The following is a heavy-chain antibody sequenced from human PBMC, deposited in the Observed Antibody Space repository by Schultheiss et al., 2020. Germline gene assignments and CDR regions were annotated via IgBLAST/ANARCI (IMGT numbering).Heavy chain of an antibody. CDR2: IYYSGST. CDR1: GGSISSGSYY. CDR3: ARGSRKRGPWFDY. V-gene: IGHV4-61*01. Sequence: SETLSLTCTVSGGSISSGSYYWNWIRQPPGKGLEWIGYIYYSGSTNYNPSLKSRVTISVDTSKNQFSLRLNSVTAADTAVYYCARGSRKRGPWFDYWGQGTLVTVSS. J-gene: IGHJ4*02.